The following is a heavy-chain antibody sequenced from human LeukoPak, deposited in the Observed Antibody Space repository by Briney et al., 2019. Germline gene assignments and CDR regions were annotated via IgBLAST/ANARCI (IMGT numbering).Heavy chain of an antibody. Sequence: SQTLSLTCAISGDSVSSNSAAWTWIRQSPSRGLEWLGRTYYRSKWYNDYAVSVKSRITINPDTSKNQFSLQLNSVTPEDTAVYYCARVRTDSSETFDYWGQGTLVTVSS. CDR3: ARVRTDSSETFDY. CDR1: GDSVSSNSAA. J-gene: IGHJ4*02. V-gene: IGHV6-1*01. D-gene: IGHD3-22*01. CDR2: TYYRSKWYN.